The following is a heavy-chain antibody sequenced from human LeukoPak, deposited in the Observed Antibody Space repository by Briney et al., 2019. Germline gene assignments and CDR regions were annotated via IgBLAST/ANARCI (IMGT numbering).Heavy chain of an antibody. J-gene: IGHJ4*02. CDR3: ARDKILGATNFDY. CDR2: IKQDGSEK. D-gene: IGHD1-26*01. Sequence: GGSLRLSCAASGFIFSNYWMSWVRQVPGKGLEWVANIKQDGSEKYYVDSVKGRFTISRDNAKNSLYLQMNSLRAEDTAIYYCARDKILGATNFDYWGQGTLVTVSS. CDR1: GFIFSNYW. V-gene: IGHV3-7*03.